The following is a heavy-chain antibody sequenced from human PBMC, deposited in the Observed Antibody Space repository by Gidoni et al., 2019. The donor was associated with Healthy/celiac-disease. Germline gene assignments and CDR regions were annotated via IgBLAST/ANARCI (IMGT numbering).Heavy chain of an antibody. V-gene: IGHV6-1*01. Sequence: QVQLQQSGPGLVKPSQTLSLTCPISGASVPRNRASWNWIRQSPSRCLVWLGRTYDRSKWYKDYAVSVKSRITINPDTSKNQFSLQLNSVTPEDTAVYYCAREGGVAGPFDYWGQGTLVTVSS. CDR3: AREGGVAGPFDY. CDR1: GASVPRNRAS. D-gene: IGHD6-19*01. J-gene: IGHJ4*02. CDR2: TYDRSKWYK.